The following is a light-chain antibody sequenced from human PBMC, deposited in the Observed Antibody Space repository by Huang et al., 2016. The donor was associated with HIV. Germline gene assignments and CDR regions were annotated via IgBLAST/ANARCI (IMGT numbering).Light chain of an antibody. J-gene: IGKJ3*01. CDR3: QQSSSPPPT. Sequence: DIQMTQSPSSLSASVGDRVTITCRATQIVTTYLNWYQQKPGKAPKLLIYGASSWQTGVPSRFSGSGSGTDFTLTISSLQPEDFATYYCQQSSSPPPTFGPGTKVDIK. CDR1: QIVTTY. V-gene: IGKV1-39*01. CDR2: GAS.